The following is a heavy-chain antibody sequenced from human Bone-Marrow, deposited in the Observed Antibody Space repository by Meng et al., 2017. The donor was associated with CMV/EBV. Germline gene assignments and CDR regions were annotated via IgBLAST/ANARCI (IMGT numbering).Heavy chain of an antibody. CDR1: GFTFSSYW. CDR2: ISGSGGST. D-gene: IGHD3-22*01. V-gene: IGHV3-23*01. CDR3: AKASSGYYRAEFDY. J-gene: IGHJ4*02. Sequence: GESLKISCAASGFTFSSYWMHWVRQAPGKGLVWVSAISGSGGSTYYADSVKGRFTISRDNSKNTLYLQMNSLRAEDTAVYYCAKASSGYYRAEFDYWGQGTLVTVSS.